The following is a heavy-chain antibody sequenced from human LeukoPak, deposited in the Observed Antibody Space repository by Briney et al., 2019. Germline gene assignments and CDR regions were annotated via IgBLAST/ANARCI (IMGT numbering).Heavy chain of an antibody. D-gene: IGHD6-6*01. CDR3: ARDRGGSSSSPLWFDP. Sequence: SETLSLTCTVSGGSISSYYWSWIRQPAGKGLEWIGRIYTSGSTNYNPSLKSRVTMSVDTSKNQFSLKLSSVTAADTAVYYCARDRGGSSSSPLWFDPWGQGTLVTASS. CDR1: GGSISSYY. CDR2: IYTSGST. V-gene: IGHV4-4*07. J-gene: IGHJ5*02.